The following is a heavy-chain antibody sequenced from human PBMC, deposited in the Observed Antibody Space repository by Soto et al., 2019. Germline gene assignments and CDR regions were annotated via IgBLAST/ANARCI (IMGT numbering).Heavy chain of an antibody. CDR3: TTDQSGYSYGKDYYYYGMDV. Sequence: GGSLRLSCAASGFTFSNAWMNWVRQAPGKGLEWVGRIKSKTDGGTTDYAAPVKGRFTISRDDSKNTLYLQMNSLKTEDTAVYYCTTDQSGYSYGKDYYYYGMDVWGQGTTVTV. CDR1: GFTFSNAW. V-gene: IGHV3-15*07. D-gene: IGHD5-18*01. CDR2: IKSKTDGGTT. J-gene: IGHJ6*02.